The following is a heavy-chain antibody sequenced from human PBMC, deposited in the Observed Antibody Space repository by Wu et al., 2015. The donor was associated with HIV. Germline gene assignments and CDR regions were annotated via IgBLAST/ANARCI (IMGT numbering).Heavy chain of an antibody. D-gene: IGHD5-12*01. CDR2: INPLFGTT. Sequence: QAQLVQFGAEVKKPGSSVKVTCKASGDGFTSYAVSWVRQAPEQGLEWMGGINPLFGTTKYAQKFQDRVTFSTDESKSVAYMELSSLRSEDTAVYYCARNTDSVATSLYSLGVWGQGTTVTVSS. CDR1: GDGFTSYA. J-gene: IGHJ6*02. V-gene: IGHV1-69*05. CDR3: ARNTDSVATSLYSLGV.